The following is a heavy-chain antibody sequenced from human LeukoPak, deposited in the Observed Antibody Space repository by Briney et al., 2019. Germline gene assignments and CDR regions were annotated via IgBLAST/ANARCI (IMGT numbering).Heavy chain of an antibody. CDR3: VKGYGGWGFDYYYYGMDV. CDR1: GFTFSTYW. Sequence: GGSLRLSCAASGFTFSTYWMHWVRQAPGKALVWVSRINSDGSSTNYADSVKGRFTISRDNAKNTLYLQMNSLRAEDTAVYYCVKGYGGWGFDYYYYGMDVWGQGTTVTVSS. V-gene: IGHV3-74*01. J-gene: IGHJ6*02. CDR2: INSDGSST. D-gene: IGHD7-27*01.